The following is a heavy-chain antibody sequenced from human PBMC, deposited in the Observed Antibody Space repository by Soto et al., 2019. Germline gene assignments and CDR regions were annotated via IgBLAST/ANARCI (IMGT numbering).Heavy chain of an antibody. D-gene: IGHD4-17*01. CDR1: GFTFSRYG. J-gene: IGHJ4*02. V-gene: IGHV3-33*01. Sequence: QVQLVESGGGVVQPGRSLRLSCAASGFTFSRYGMHWVRQAPGKGLECVAVIWYDGSNKYYADSVKGRFTISRYNSNNTLYLQMNSLRAEVTAVYYCARDSFRGDYRFDCWGQGTLVTVSS. CDR3: ARDSFRGDYRFDC. CDR2: IWYDGSNK.